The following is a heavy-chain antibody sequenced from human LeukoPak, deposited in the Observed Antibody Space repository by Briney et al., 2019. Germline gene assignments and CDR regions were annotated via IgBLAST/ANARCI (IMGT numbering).Heavy chain of an antibody. J-gene: IGHJ2*01. Sequence: SETLSLTCTVSGGSISSYYWSWIRQPPGKGLEWIGYIYYSGSTNYNPSPKSRVTISVDTSKNQFSLELSSVTAADTAVYYCARGNYYDSSGYYYHWYFDLWGRGTLVTVSS. V-gene: IGHV4-59*01. D-gene: IGHD3-22*01. CDR3: ARGNYYDSSGYYYHWYFDL. CDR1: GGSISSYY. CDR2: IYYSGST.